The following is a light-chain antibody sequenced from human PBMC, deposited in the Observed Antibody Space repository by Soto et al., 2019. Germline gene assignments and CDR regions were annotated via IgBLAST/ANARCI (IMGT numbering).Light chain of an antibody. V-gene: IGLV1-40*01. CDR2: DKN. J-gene: IGLJ2*01. CDR1: TSNIGAGYD. Sequence: QSVLTQPPSVSGAAGQRVSISCTGSTSNIGAGYDVHWYQQLPGTAPKLLIYDKNNRPSGVPDRFSASKSGTSASLAITGLQAEDEADYYCQSYDSRLNSPLVFGGGTKLTVL. CDR3: QSYDSRLNSPLV.